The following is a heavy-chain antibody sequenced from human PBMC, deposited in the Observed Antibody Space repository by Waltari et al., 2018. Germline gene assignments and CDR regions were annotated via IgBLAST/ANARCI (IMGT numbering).Heavy chain of an antibody. CDR3: ARDGAAVSPYSFDT. V-gene: IGHV3-33*01. CDR2: IWYDGINK. D-gene: IGHD6-25*01. Sequence: QVQLVESGGGVVQPGRSLRLSCAASGLTFSSYGMHWVRQAPGKGLEWVAVIWYDGINKYYADSMKGRFTVSRDNSKNSLYLQMNSLRADDTAVYYCARDGAAVSPYSFDTWGQGTMVTVSS. J-gene: IGHJ3*02. CDR1: GLTFSSYG.